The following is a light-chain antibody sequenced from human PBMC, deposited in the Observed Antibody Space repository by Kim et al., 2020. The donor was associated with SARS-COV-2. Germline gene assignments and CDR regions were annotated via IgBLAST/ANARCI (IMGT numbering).Light chain of an antibody. Sequence: SPGERAARSCRASQSVSSYLAWYQQKPGQAPRLLIYDASNRATCIPARFSGSGSGTDFTLTISSLEPEDFAVYYCQQRSNWPPVTFGQGTRLEIK. V-gene: IGKV3-11*01. CDR3: QQRSNWPPVT. CDR1: QSVSSY. CDR2: DAS. J-gene: IGKJ5*01.